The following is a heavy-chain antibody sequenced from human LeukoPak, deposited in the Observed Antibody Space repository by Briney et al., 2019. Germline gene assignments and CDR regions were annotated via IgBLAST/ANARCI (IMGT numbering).Heavy chain of an antibody. CDR2: IHYSGTT. CDR3: ARAYTTSSATLGY. J-gene: IGHJ4*02. D-gene: IGHD6-6*01. Sequence: SETLSLTCTVSGGSISNYYWSWVRQPPGKGLEWIAYIHYSGTTNYNPSLKSRVTISADASKNQFSLKLTSVTAADTAVYYCARAYTTSSATLGYWGQGTLVTVSS. CDR1: GGSISNYY. V-gene: IGHV4-59*01.